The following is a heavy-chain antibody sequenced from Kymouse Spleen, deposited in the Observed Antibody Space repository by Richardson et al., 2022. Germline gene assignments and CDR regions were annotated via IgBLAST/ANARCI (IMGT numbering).Heavy chain of an antibody. CDR2: IKQDGSEK. CDR3: ARGVYSSSANWFDP. D-gene: IGHD6-6*01. V-gene: IGHV3-7*01. Sequence: EVQLVESGGGLVQPGGSLRLSCAASGFTFSSYWMSWVRQAPGKGLEWVANIKQDGSEKYYVDSVKGRFTISRDNAKNSLYLQMNSLRAEDTAVYYCARGVYSSSANWFDPWGQGTLVTVSS. J-gene: IGHJ5*02. CDR1: GFTFSSYW.